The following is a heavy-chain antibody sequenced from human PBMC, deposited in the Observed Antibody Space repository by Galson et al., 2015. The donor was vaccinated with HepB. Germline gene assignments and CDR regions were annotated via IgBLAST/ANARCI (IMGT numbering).Heavy chain of an antibody. CDR3: TRLGDLSGYSSS. CDR1: GFIFSNYW. D-gene: IGHD2-2*01. J-gene: IGHJ4*02. V-gene: IGHV3-74*01. Sequence: SLRLSCAASGFIFSNYWMHWVRQAPGKGLVWVSRINSDESTTTYADPVKGRFTISRDDSKNTAYLHMNSLKTEDTAVYYCTRLGDLSGYSSSWGQGTLVTVSS. CDR2: INSDESTT.